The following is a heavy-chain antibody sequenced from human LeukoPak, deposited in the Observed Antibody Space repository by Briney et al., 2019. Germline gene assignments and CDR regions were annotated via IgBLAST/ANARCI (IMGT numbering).Heavy chain of an antibody. CDR3: AKNGFPYYYYYMDV. J-gene: IGHJ6*03. V-gene: IGHV3-23*01. D-gene: IGHD2-2*03. CDR2: ISGSGGST. CDR1: GFTFSSYA. Sequence: GGSLRLSCAASGFTFSSYAMSWVRQAPGKGLEWVSAISGSGGSTYYADSVKGRFTISRDNSKNTLYLQMNSLRAEDTAVYYCAKNGFPYYYYYMDVWGKGTTVTVSS.